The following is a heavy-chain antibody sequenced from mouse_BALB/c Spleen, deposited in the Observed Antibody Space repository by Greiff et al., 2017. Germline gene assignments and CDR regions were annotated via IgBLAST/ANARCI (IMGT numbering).Heavy chain of an antibody. V-gene: IGHV1S56*01. J-gene: IGHJ2*02. D-gene: IGHD2-1*01. CDR2: IYPGNVNT. CDR3: ASEGKGGY. CDR1: GYTFTSYY. Sequence: QVQLKQSGPELVKPGASVRISCKASGYTFTSYYIHWVKQRPGQGLEWIGWIYPGNVNTKYNEKFKGKATLTADKSSSTAYMQLSSLTSEDSAVYFCASEGKGGYWGQGTSLTVSS.